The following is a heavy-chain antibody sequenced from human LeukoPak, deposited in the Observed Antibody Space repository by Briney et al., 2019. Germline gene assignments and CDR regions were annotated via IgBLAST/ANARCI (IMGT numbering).Heavy chain of an antibody. CDR1: GFTFSSYA. D-gene: IGHD3-9*01. CDR2: ISGSGGST. CDR3: AKDPILTGYYLPQPDWYFYL. Sequence: GGSLRLSCAASGFTFSSYAMSWVRQAPGKGLEWVSAISGSGGSTYYADSVKGRFTISRDNSKNTLYLQMNSLRAEDTAAYYSAKDPILTGYYLPQPDWYFYLCGRGTLVTVSS. J-gene: IGHJ2*01. V-gene: IGHV3-23*01.